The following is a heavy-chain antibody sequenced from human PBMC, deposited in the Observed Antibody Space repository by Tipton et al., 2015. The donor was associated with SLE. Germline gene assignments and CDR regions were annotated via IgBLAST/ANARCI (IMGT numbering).Heavy chain of an antibody. CDR3: ARDSAVNFWYFDL. CDR1: GGSIRSHY. V-gene: IGHV4-59*11. Sequence: TLSLTCTVSGGSIRSHYWSWIRQPPGKGLEWIGNIYFIGSTNHNPSLKSRVSISVDTSKNQFSLRLTSVTAADTAMYYCARDSAVNFWYFDLWGRGTLVTVSS. J-gene: IGHJ2*01. CDR2: IYFIGST.